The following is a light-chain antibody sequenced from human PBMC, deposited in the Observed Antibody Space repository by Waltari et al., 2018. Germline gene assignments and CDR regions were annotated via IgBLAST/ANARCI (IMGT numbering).Light chain of an antibody. Sequence: EIVMTQSPATLSVSPGETATLSCRASQRLSRQLAWFQQRPGQSPRLVIYSVSTRATGIPARFNGSGSGTDFTLTITSLQSEDSAIYFCQQNNNWPRTFGQGTRVEIK. V-gene: IGKV3-15*01. CDR2: SVS. CDR3: QQNNNWPRT. J-gene: IGKJ1*01. CDR1: QRLSRQ.